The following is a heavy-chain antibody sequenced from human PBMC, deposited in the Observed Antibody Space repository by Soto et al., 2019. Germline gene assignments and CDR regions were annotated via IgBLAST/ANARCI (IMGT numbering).Heavy chain of an antibody. CDR3: GRGSGPRGRPY. J-gene: IGHJ1*01. CDR1: GFIFTNYW. V-gene: IGHV3-74*01. D-gene: IGHD3-16*01. Sequence: GGSLRLSCAASGFIFTNYWMHWVRQAPGERLLWVARISGDGTTTTYVDSAKGRFTISKDNAKNTVYLQMNGLRTEDTAVYYCGRGSGPRGRPYWGQGITVTVSS. CDR2: ISGDGTTT.